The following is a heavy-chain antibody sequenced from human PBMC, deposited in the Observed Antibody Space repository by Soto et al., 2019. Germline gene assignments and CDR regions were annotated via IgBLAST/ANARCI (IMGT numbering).Heavy chain of an antibody. D-gene: IGHD3-22*01. Sequence: QVQLVQSGAEVKKPGSSMKVSCKASGGTFSSYAISWVRQAPGQGLEWMGGIIPIFGTANYAQKFQGRVTITADESTSTAYMELSSLRSEDTAVYYCARGGDYYDSSGYHGSAFDIWGQGTMVTVSS. V-gene: IGHV1-69*01. CDR1: GGTFSSYA. J-gene: IGHJ3*02. CDR2: IIPIFGTA. CDR3: ARGGDYYDSSGYHGSAFDI.